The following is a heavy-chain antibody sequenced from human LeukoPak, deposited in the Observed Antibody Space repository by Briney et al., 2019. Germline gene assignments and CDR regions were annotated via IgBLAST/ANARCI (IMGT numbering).Heavy chain of an antibody. J-gene: IGHJ6*02. CDR2: IKSKTDGGTT. CDR1: GFTFSNYW. V-gene: IGHV3-15*01. D-gene: IGHD2-2*01. CDR3: TTESSTRGYGMDV. Sequence: GGSLRLSCVGSGFTFSNYWMTWVRQAPGKGLEWVGRIKSKTDGGTTDYAAPVKGRFTISRDDSKNTLYLQMNSLKTEDTAVYYCTTESSTRGYGMDVWGQGTTVTVSS.